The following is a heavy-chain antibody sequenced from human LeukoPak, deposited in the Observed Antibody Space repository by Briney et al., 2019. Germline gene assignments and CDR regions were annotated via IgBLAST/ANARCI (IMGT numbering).Heavy chain of an antibody. CDR1: GFTFRNYW. V-gene: IGHV3-7*01. J-gene: IGHJ3*02. Sequence: GGSLRLSCAVSGFTFRNYWMGWVRQAPGKGLEWVASINEDGNKKYYADSVKGRFTISRDNAKNSLSLQMNNLRFEGTAVYYCARIDSRRTFDIWGQGTMVTVSS. CDR2: INEDGNKK. CDR3: ARIDSRRTFDI. D-gene: IGHD1-14*01.